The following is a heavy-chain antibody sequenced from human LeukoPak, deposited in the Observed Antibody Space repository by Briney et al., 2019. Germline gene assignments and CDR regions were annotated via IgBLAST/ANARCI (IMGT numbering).Heavy chain of an antibody. CDR3: ARVLHQPRDVFDL. J-gene: IGHJ3*01. V-gene: IGHV4-59*01. CDR1: GGSIGGYY. D-gene: IGHD2-2*01. CDR2: IFYSGST. Sequence: SETLSLTCTVSGGSIGGYYWTWVRQPPGKGLEWLGYIFYSGSTTYNPSLKSRVSISIASSKNQFSLKVNSVTAADTAVYYCARVLHQPRDVFDLWGQGTLVTVSA.